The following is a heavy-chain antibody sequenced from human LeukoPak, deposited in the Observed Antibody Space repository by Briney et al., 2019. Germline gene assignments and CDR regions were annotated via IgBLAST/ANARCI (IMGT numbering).Heavy chain of an antibody. J-gene: IGHJ4*02. CDR2: SNAGKDKT. V-gene: IGHV1-3*01. Sequence: ASVKVSCQASGYTFTSYAMHWVRQAPGQGIEWMGWSNAGKDKTTNSQKFQGIVTTTRDTPASTAYMGMRSLRPEDTGVYNCAIVLRGYSYGSFDSWGQGTLVTVSS. D-gene: IGHD5-18*01. CDR3: AIVLRGYSYGSFDS. CDR1: GYTFTSYA.